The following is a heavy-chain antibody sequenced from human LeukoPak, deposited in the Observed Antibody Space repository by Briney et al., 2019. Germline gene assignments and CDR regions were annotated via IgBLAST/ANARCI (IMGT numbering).Heavy chain of an antibody. V-gene: IGHV3-74*01. J-gene: IGHJ4*02. CDR2: INNDGSST. Sequence: GRSLRLSCAASGFTFSGYWMHWVRQAPGKGLVWLSRINNDGSSTSYADSVKGRFTISRDNAKNTLYLQMNSLRAEDTAVYYCVRGGGYSYGHCDYWGQGTLVTVS. CDR3: VRGGGYSYGHCDY. CDR1: GFTFSGYW. D-gene: IGHD5-18*01.